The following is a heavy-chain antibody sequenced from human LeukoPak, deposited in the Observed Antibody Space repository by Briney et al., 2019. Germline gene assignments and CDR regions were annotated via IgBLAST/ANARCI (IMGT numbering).Heavy chain of an antibody. CDR2: IIPIFGTA. J-gene: IGHJ3*02. CDR3: ARDRFSGSLNAFDI. D-gene: IGHD1-26*01. Sequence: ASVKVSCKASGGTFSSYAISWVRQAPGQGLEWMGRIIPIFGTANYAQKFQGRVTITTDESTSTAYMELSSLRSGDTAVYYCARDRFSGSLNAFDIWGQGTMVTVSS. CDR1: GGTFSSYA. V-gene: IGHV1-69*05.